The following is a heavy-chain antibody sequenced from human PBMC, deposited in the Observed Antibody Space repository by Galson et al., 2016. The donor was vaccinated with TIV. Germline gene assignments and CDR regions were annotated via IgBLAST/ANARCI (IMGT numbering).Heavy chain of an antibody. Sequence: SVKVSCKASGYTFTSYDINWVRQATGQGLEWLGWMNPNSGNTGHAQKFRGRVTRTRNTSVRTAYIELSSLRSEDTAVYYCARSGDYGDYWGQGTLVTVSS. V-gene: IGHV1-8*02. D-gene: IGHD4-17*01. CDR1: GYTFTSYD. CDR3: ARSGDYGDY. J-gene: IGHJ4*02. CDR2: MNPNSGNT.